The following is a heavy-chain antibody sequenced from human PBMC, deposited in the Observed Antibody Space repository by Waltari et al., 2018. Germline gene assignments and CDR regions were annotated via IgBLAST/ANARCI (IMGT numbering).Heavy chain of an antibody. V-gene: IGHV1-18*01. D-gene: IGHD2-2*01. CDR1: GYTFTSYG. J-gene: IGHJ5*02. CDR3: AREPDIVVVPAAKVRLDP. Sequence: QVQLVQSGAEVQKPGASVKVSCKASGYTFTSYGISWVRQAPGQGLEWMGWISAYNGNTNYAQKLQGRVTMTTDTSTSTAYMELRSLRSDDTAVYYCAREPDIVVVPAAKVRLDPWGQGTLVTVSS. CDR2: ISAYNGNT.